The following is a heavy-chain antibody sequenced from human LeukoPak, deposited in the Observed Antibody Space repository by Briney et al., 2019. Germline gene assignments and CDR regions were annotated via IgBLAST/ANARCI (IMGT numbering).Heavy chain of an antibody. CDR3: ATQRSFRPQFDY. CDR1: GGTFSSYA. J-gene: IGHJ4*02. Sequence: SVKVSCKASGGTFSSYAISWVRQAPGQGLEWMGGTIPIFGTANYAQKFQGRVTITTDESTSTAYMELSSLRSEDTAVYYCATQRSFRPQFDYWGQGTLVTVSS. V-gene: IGHV1-69*05. CDR2: TIPIFGTA. D-gene: IGHD6-6*01.